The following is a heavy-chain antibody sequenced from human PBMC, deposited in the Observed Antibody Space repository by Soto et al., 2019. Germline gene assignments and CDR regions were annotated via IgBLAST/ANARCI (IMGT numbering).Heavy chain of an antibody. Sequence: SETLSLTCAVYGWSFSGYYWSWIRQPPGEGLEWIGEIHHRGSTNYNPSLKSRVTMSVDTSKNQFSLNLSSVTAADTAVYYCARGDPLVGLRYWGQGTLVTVSS. V-gene: IGHV4-34*01. CDR3: ARGDPLVGLRY. CDR2: IHHRGST. CDR1: GWSFSGYY. J-gene: IGHJ4*02.